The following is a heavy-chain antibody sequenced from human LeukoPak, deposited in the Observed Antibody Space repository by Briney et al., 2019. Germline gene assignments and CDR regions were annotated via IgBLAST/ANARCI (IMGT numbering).Heavy chain of an antibody. V-gene: IGHV1-18*01. CDR3: AREGYSSSWYYYYYYMDV. Sequence: ASVKVSCKASGYTFTSYGISWVRQAPGQGLEWMGWISAYNGNTNYAQKLQGRVTMTTDTSTSKAYMELRSLRSDDTAVYYCAREGYSSSWYYYYYYMDVWGKGTTVTVSS. CDR2: ISAYNGNT. CDR1: GYTFTSYG. D-gene: IGHD6-13*01. J-gene: IGHJ6*03.